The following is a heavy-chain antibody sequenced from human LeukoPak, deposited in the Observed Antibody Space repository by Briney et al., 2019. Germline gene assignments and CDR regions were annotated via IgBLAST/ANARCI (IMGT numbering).Heavy chain of an antibody. CDR2: IYYSGST. CDR3: ARGGSGSYYYRRCHFDY. J-gene: IGHJ4*02. V-gene: IGHV4-59*12. D-gene: IGHD3-10*01. CDR1: GGSISSYY. Sequence: SETLSLTCTVSGGSISSYYWSWIRQPPGKGLEWIGYIYYSGSTNYNPSLKSRVTISVDTSKNQFSLKLSSVTAADTAVYYCARGGSGSYYYRRCHFDYWGQGTLVTVSS.